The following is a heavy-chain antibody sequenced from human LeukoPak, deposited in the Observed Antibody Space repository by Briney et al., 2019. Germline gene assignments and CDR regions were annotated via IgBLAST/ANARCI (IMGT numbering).Heavy chain of an antibody. D-gene: IGHD2-2*01. J-gene: IGHJ4*02. Sequence: GASVKVSCKASGYTFTGYYMHWVRQAPGQGLEWMGWINPNSGGTNYAQKFQGRVTMTRDTSISTAYMELSRLRSGDTAVYYCARVQYCSSTSCYAILDYWGQGTLVTVSS. V-gene: IGHV1-2*02. CDR1: GYTFTGYY. CDR3: ARVQYCSSTSCYAILDY. CDR2: INPNSGGT.